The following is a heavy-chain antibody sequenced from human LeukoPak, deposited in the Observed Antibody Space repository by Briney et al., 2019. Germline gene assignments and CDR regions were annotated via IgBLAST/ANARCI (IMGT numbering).Heavy chain of an antibody. J-gene: IGHJ4*02. CDR2: IYYSGST. Sequence: SETLSLTCTVSGGSISSGGYYWSWIRQPPGKGLEWIGYIYYSGSTNYNPSLKSRVTISVDTSKNQFSPKLSSVTAADTAVYYCARLGADYGDYSSDYWGQGTLVTVSS. CDR1: GGSISSGGYY. V-gene: IGHV4-61*08. CDR3: ARLGADYGDYSSDY. D-gene: IGHD4-17*01.